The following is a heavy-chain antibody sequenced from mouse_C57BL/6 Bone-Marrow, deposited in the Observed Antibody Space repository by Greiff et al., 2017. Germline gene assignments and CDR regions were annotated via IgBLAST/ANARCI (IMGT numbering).Heavy chain of an antibody. CDR1: GFTFSSYG. CDR2: ISSGGSYT. D-gene: IGHD1-1*01. Sequence: EVQVVESGGDLVKPGGSLKLSCAASGFTFSSYGMSWVRQTPDKRLEWVATISSGGSYTYYPDSVKGRFTISRDNAKNTLYLQMISLKSEDTAMYYCASRYYGSSYAMDYWGQGTSVTVSS. CDR3: ASRYYGSSYAMDY. J-gene: IGHJ4*01. V-gene: IGHV5-6*01.